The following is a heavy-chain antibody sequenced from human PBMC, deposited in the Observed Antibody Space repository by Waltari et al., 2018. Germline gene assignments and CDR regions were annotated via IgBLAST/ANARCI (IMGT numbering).Heavy chain of an antibody. CDR3: VQLSSRYYYYGMDV. J-gene: IGHJ6*02. CDR1: GYTFTSYD. D-gene: IGHD5-18*01. V-gene: IGHV1-8*03. Sequence: QVQLVQSGAEVKKPGASVKVSCTASGYTFTSYDINWLRQATGQGLEWMGWMNPNSGNTGYAQKFQGRVTITRNTSISTAYMELSSLRSEDTAVYYCVQLSSRYYYYGMDVWGQGTTVTVSS. CDR2: MNPNSGNT.